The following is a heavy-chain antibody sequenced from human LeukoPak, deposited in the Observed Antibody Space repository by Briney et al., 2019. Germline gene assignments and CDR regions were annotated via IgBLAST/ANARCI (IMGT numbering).Heavy chain of an antibody. J-gene: IGHJ5*01. V-gene: IGHV4-39*07. CDR3: ARDALSGKSYSNELNWFDS. CDR2: IYYSGST. CDR1: SGSISSDQSY. D-gene: IGHD5-18*01. Sequence: SETLSLTCIVSSGSISSDQSYWGWIRQPPGKGLEWLGTIYYSGSTYINPSLRGRVTLSVDTSKNQYSLRLNSVTAADTAVYFCARDALSGKSYSNELNWFDSWGQGILVTVSS.